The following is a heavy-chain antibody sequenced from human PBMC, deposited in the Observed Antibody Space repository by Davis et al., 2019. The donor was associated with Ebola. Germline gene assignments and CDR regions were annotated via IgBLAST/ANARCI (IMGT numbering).Heavy chain of an antibody. V-gene: IGHV3-48*02. D-gene: IGHD5-18*01. J-gene: IGHJ4*02. CDR1: GFTFSSYS. Sequence: ESLKISCAASGFTFSSYSMNWVRQAPGKGLEWVSYISSSSSTIYYADSVKGRFTISRDNAKNSLYLQMNSLRDEDTAVYYCARDAGDTAMVTSFFDYWGQGTLVTASS. CDR2: ISSSSSTI. CDR3: ARDAGDTAMVTSFFDY.